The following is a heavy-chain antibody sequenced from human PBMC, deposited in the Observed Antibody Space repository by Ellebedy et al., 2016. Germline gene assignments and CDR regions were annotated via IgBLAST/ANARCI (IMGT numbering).Heavy chain of an antibody. CDR1: GGSFSGYY. D-gene: IGHD2-2*01. Sequence: SETLSLTXAVYGGSFSGYYWSWIRQPPGKGLEWIGEINHSGSTNYNPSLKSRVTISVDTSKNQFSLKLSSVTAADTAVYYCAGLGYCSSTSCYAGMNQDDYWGQGTLVTVSS. CDR3: AGLGYCSSTSCYAGMNQDDY. V-gene: IGHV4-34*01. J-gene: IGHJ4*02. CDR2: INHSGST.